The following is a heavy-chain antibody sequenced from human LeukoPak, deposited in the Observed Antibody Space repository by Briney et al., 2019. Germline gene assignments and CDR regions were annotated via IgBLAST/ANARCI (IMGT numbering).Heavy chain of an antibody. J-gene: IGHJ5*02. V-gene: IGHV3-21*01. CDR1: GFTFISYS. CDR3: AAAAPGTDWLDP. D-gene: IGHD6-13*01. Sequence: GGSLRLSCAASGFTFISYSMNWVRQAPGKGLEWVSSISSDNDYIDYADSVKGRFTISRDNAKNSLYLQMNSLRAEDTAVYYCAAAAPGTDWLDPWGQGTLVTVSS. CDR2: ISSDNDYI.